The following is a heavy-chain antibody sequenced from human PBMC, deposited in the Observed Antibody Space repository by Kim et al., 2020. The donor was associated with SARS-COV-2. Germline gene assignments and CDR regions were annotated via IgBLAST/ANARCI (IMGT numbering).Heavy chain of an antibody. D-gene: IGHD3-3*01. Sequence: GGSLRLSCAASGFTFSTYSMNWVRQAPGKGLEWVPSISGSRSYIYYADSVKGRFTISRDNAKNSLYLQMNSLRAEDTAVYYCVRYYDFWSGYYTGAFYYYYGMDVWGQGTTVTVSS. CDR3: VRYYDFWSGYYTGAFYYYYGMDV. J-gene: IGHJ6*02. CDR1: GFTFSTYS. CDR2: ISGSRSYI. V-gene: IGHV3-21*01.